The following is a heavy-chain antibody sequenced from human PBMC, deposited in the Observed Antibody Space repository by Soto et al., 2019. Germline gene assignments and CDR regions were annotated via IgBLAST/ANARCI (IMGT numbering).Heavy chain of an antibody. D-gene: IGHD3-10*01. V-gene: IGHV3-23*01. CDR1: GFTFSIYA. Sequence: GGSLRLSCAASGFTFSIYAMSWVGQAPGKGLEWVSAISGSGGSTYYADSVKGRFTISRDNSKNTLYLQMNSLRAEDTAVYYCAREGFRSVMSYYGMDVWGQGTTVTVAS. CDR2: ISGSGGST. J-gene: IGHJ6*02. CDR3: AREGFRSVMSYYGMDV.